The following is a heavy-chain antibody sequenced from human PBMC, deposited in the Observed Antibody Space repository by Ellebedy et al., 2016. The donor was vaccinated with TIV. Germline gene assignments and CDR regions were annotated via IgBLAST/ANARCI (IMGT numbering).Heavy chain of an antibody. J-gene: IGHJ4*02. Sequence: GESLKISCAASGFTFSSYGMHWVRQAPGKGLEWVANIKQDGSEKYYVDPVKGRFTISRDNAKNSLYLQMNSLRAEDTAVYYCSRHTDYALDYWGQGALVTVSS. D-gene: IGHD4-17*01. CDR1: GFTFSSYG. CDR3: SRHTDYALDY. V-gene: IGHV3-7*01. CDR2: IKQDGSEK.